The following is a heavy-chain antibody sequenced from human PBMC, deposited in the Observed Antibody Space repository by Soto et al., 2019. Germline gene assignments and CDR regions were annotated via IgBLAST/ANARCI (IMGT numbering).Heavy chain of an antibody. J-gene: IGHJ4*02. CDR1: GGTFSSYA. CDR2: IIPIFGTA. CDR3: ARGLTVTTWFDY. V-gene: IGHV1-69*13. Sequence: SVKVSCKASGGTFSSYAISWVRQAPGQGLEWMGGIIPIFGTANYAQKFQGRVTITADESTSTAYMELSSLRSEDPAVYYCARGLTVTTWFDYWGQGTLVTVSS. D-gene: IGHD4-4*01.